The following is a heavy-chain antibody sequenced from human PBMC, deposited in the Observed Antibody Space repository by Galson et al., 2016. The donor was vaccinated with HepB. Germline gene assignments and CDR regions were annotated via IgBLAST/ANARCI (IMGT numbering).Heavy chain of an antibody. J-gene: IGHJ5*02. Sequence: SVKVSCKASGYTFTFYYIHWVQQAPGQGLEWMGIINPSAGSTNYAQKFQGRVTMTRDTSTSTVYMELSSLRSEDTAVYYCASARGYSGYDLSHWFDPWGQGTLVTVSS. CDR1: GYTFTFYY. CDR2: INPSAGST. CDR3: ASARGYSGYDLSHWFDP. D-gene: IGHD5-12*01. V-gene: IGHV1-46*01.